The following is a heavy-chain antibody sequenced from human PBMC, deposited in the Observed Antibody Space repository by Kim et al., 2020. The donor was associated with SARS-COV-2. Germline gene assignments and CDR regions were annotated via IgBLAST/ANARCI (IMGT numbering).Heavy chain of an antibody. D-gene: IGHD3-10*01. Sequence: GGSLRLSCAASGFTFSSYGMHWVRQAPGKGLEWVAVISYDGSNKYYADSVKGRFTISRDNSKNTLYLQMNSLRAEDTAVYYCAKDLWFGDPTGYWGQGTLVTVSS. CDR3: AKDLWFGDPTGY. CDR2: ISYDGSNK. V-gene: IGHV3-30*18. CDR1: GFTFSSYG. J-gene: IGHJ4*02.